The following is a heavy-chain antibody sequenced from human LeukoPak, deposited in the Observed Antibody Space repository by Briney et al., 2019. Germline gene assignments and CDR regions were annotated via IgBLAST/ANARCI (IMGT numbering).Heavy chain of an antibody. CDR2: MYATGTT. V-gene: IGHV4-4*07. D-gene: IGHD3-10*01. Sequence: SAGTLSLTCTVSDTSINTYYWSWIRQPAGKGLEWFGHMYATGTTHYNPSLKSRGTMSIDTPKHQLSLNLKSMTAADMAVYYCAKVAKYYYGPETYFFFENWGQGTLVTVSS. J-gene: IGHJ4*02. CDR3: AKVAKYYYGPETYFFFEN. CDR1: DTSINTYY.